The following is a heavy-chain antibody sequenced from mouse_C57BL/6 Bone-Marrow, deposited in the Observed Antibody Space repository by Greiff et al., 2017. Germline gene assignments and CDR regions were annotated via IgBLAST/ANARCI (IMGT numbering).Heavy chain of an antibody. CDR3: TTWIYYDYDEGAMDY. Sequence: VQLQQSGAELVRPGASVKLSCTASGFNIKDDYMHWVKQRPEQGLEWIGWIDPENGDTEYASKFQGKATITADTSSNTAYLQLSSLTSEDTAVYYCTTWIYYDYDEGAMDYWGQGTSVTVSS. V-gene: IGHV14-4*01. J-gene: IGHJ4*01. CDR2: IDPENGDT. D-gene: IGHD2-4*01. CDR1: GFNIKDDY.